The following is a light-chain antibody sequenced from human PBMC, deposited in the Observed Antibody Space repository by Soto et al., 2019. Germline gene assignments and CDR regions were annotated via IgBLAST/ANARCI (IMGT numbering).Light chain of an antibody. CDR1: QSVNSN. V-gene: IGKV3-15*01. J-gene: IGKJ1*01. Sequence: EIVMTQSPATLSVSPGERATFSCRASQSVNSNLAWYQLKPGQPPRLLVYGASIRATDIPARFSGSGSGTDYTLTISSLKSEDFGVYFCQQYDQWWTFGQGTKVEIK. CDR2: GAS. CDR3: QQYDQWWT.